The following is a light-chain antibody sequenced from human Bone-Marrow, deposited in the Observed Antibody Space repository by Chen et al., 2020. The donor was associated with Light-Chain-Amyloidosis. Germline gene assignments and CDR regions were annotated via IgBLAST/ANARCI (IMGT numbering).Light chain of an antibody. V-gene: IGLV6-57*01. CDR1: SGSMATNY. CDR2: EDD. Sequence: FMLTQPHSVPESPGKTVIISCTRSSGSMATNYVQWYQQRTGSSPTPVIDEDDQRPSGVPDRFSGSIARSSNSASLTISGLKTEDEADYYCQSYQGSSQGVFGGGTKLTVL. J-gene: IGLJ3*02. CDR3: QSYQGSSQGV.